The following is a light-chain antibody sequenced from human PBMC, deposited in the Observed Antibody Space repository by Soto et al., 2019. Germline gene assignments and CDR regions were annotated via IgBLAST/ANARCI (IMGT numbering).Light chain of an antibody. CDR1: SGHTNYA. CDR3: QTWDTADVI. Sequence: QLVLTQSPSASASLGASVKLTCTLSSGHTNYAIAWHQQQPDKGPRYLMKINSDGSYSKGDGIPDRFSGSTSGAERYLTISSLQSEDESDYYCQTWDTADVIFGGGTKLTVL. CDR2: INSDGSY. V-gene: IGLV4-69*01. J-gene: IGLJ2*01.